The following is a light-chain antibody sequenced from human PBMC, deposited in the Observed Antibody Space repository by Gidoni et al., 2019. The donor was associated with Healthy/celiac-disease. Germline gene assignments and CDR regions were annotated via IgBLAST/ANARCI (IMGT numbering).Light chain of an antibody. CDR1: QSISSW. V-gene: IGKV1-5*03. Sequence: DFHMTQSPSTLSASVGDRVTITCRASQSISSWLAWYQQKPGKAPKLLIYKASSLESGVPSRFSGSGSGTEFTLTISSLQPDDFATYYCQQYNSYPYTFGQXTKLEIK. J-gene: IGKJ2*01. CDR3: QQYNSYPYT. CDR2: KAS.